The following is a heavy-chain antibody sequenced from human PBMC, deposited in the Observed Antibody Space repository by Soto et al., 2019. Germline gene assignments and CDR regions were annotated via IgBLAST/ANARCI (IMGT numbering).Heavy chain of an antibody. CDR3: EHVKGIIDPIIYFDS. V-gene: IGHV1-24*01. Sequence: ASVKVSCKVSGDILTEMSIHWVRQAPGKGLEWLGGFDPEDGETSYAQKFQGRVTMTEDTSTDTAYMELTSLRFDDTAVYYCEHVKGIIDPIIYFDSWGQGALVTVSS. CDR1: GDILTEMS. CDR2: FDPEDGET. J-gene: IGHJ4*02. D-gene: IGHD1-20*01.